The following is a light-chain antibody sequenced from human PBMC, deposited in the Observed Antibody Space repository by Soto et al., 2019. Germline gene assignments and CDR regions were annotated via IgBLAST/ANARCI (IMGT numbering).Light chain of an antibody. CDR2: GAS. Sequence: IMMTQSPATLSGTRGERVTLSCRTSHSVNSHVAWYQQKPGPAPRLLLYGASTRATGIPVRFSGSGFGTEFTLTISSLQSEDFAVYYCQQYKTWPRFGQGTLLEIK. J-gene: IGKJ5*01. CDR3: QQYKTWPR. CDR1: HSVNSH. V-gene: IGKV3-15*01.